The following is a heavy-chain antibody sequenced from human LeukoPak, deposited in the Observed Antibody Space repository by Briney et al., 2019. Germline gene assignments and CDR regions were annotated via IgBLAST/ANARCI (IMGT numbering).Heavy chain of an antibody. CDR3: ARDHTTMVRGIITYYYYYMDV. CDR1: GGSISSGDYY. CDR2: IYYSGST. D-gene: IGHD3-10*01. V-gene: IGHV4-30-4*08. J-gene: IGHJ6*03. Sequence: SETLSLTCTVSGGSISSGDYYWSWIRQPPGKGLEWIGYIYYSGSTYCNPSLKSRVTISVDTSKNQFSLKLSSVTAADTAVYYCARDHTTMVRGIITYYYYYMDVWGKGTTVTVS.